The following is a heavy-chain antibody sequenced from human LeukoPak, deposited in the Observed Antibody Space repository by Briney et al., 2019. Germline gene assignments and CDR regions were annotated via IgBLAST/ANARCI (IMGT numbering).Heavy chain of an antibody. Sequence: SETLSLTCTVSGYSISSGYYWGWIRQPPGKGLEWIGYIYYSGSTNYNPSLKSRVTISVDTSKNQFSLKLSSVTAADTAVYYCAREAWSGYWPSCDYWGQGTLVTVSS. J-gene: IGHJ4*02. CDR1: GYSISSGYY. V-gene: IGHV4-61*01. CDR2: IYYSGST. CDR3: AREAWSGYWPSCDY. D-gene: IGHD3-3*01.